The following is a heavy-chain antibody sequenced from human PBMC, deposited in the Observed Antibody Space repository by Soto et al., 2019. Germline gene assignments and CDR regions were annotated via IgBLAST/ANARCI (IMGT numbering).Heavy chain of an antibody. V-gene: IGHV4-59*08. CDR3: ASPGYSSGWYDYAFDI. CDR1: GGSISSYY. Sequence: SETLSLTCTVSGGSISSYYWSWIRQPPGKGLEWIGYIYYSGSTNYNPSLKSRVTISVDTSKNQFSLKLSSVTAADTAVYYCASPGYSSGWYDYAFDIWGQGTMVTVSS. J-gene: IGHJ3*02. D-gene: IGHD6-19*01. CDR2: IYYSGST.